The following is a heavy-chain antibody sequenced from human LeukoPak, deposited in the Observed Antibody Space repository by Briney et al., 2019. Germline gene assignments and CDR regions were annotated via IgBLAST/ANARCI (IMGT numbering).Heavy chain of an antibody. Sequence: PGGSLRLSCAASGFTFSSYAMSWVRQAPGKGLERVSAISGSGGSTYYADSVKSRFTISRDNSKNTLYLQMNSLRAEDTAVYYCAKIQAARGGDWFDPWGRGTLVTVSS. CDR2: ISGSGGST. D-gene: IGHD6-6*01. J-gene: IGHJ5*02. CDR1: GFTFSSYA. CDR3: AKIQAARGGDWFDP. V-gene: IGHV3-23*01.